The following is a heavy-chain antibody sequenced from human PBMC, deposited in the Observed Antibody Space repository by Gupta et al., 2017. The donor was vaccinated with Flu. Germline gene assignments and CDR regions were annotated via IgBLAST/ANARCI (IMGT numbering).Heavy chain of an antibody. V-gene: IGHV3-23*01. J-gene: IGHJ4*02. D-gene: IGHD2-21*02. Sequence: GVRQAPGKGLEWVSSISSSGDRTGYTDAVRGRCTISRDNSKNTLHLQMNSLTAEETAVYHGAKGMGSHGGGHCLSRILDYGGQGGLVTVSS. CDR2: ISSSGDRT. CDR3: AKGMGSHGGGHCLSRILDY.